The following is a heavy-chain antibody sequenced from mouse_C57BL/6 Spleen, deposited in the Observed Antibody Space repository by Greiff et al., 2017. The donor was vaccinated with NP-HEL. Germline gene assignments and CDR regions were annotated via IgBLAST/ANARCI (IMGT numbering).Heavy chain of an antibody. D-gene: IGHD3-2*02. V-gene: IGHV1-55*01. J-gene: IGHJ4*01. Sequence: QVQLKQPGAELVKPGASVKMSCKASGYTFTSYWITWVKQRPGQGLEWIGDIYPGSGSTNYNEKFKSKATLTVDTSSSTAYMQLSSLTSEDSAVYYCGIDSSGHYYAMDYWGQGTSVTVSS. CDR3: GIDSSGHYYAMDY. CDR1: GYTFTSYW. CDR2: IYPGSGST.